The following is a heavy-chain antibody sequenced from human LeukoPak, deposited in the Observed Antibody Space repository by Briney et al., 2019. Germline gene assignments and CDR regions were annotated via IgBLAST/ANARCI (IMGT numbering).Heavy chain of an antibody. CDR2: INYRGTT. J-gene: IGHJ4*02. V-gene: IGHV4-39*07. Sequence: SETLSLTRTVSGGPISSGDYYWGWIRQPPGMGPEWIGSINYRGTTYYNPSLQSRVAISVDTSKNQFSLQLTSVTATDTAVYYCARVSRDSGNYYTFLDYWGQGTLVTVSS. CDR3: ARVSRDSGNYYTFLDY. D-gene: IGHD1-26*01. CDR1: GGPISSGDYY.